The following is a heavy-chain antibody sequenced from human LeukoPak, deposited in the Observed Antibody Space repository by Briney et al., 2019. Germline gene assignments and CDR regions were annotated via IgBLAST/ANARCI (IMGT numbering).Heavy chain of an antibody. CDR3: AAKYSSSWYPLGY. D-gene: IGHD6-13*01. CDR1: GFTVSSNY. V-gene: IGHV3-66*02. J-gene: IGHJ4*02. Sequence: GGSLRLSCAASGFTVSSNYMSWVRQAPGKGLEWVSIIYSGGSTYYADSVKGRFTIPRDNSKNTLYLQMNSLRAEDTAVYYCAAKYSSSWYPLGYWGQGTLVTVSS. CDR2: IYSGGST.